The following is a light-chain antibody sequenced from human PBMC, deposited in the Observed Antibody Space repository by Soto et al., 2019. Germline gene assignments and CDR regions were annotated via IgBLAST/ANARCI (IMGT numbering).Light chain of an antibody. J-gene: IGLJ2*01. CDR2: DDS. Sequence: SSELTQPPSMSVAPGQTARITCGGNDIGSYSVHWYQQRPGQAPVLVVYDDSDRPSGIPERFSGSNSGNTATLAISRVEVGDEADYYCQVWDSSSDHAVFGGGTKLTVL. CDR1: DIGSYS. CDR3: QVWDSSSDHAV. V-gene: IGLV3-21*02.